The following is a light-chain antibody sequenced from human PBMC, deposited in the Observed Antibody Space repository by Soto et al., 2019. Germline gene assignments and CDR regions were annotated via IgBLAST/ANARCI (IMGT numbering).Light chain of an antibody. J-gene: IGLJ1*01. CDR3: QSYDSSLRGYV. Sequence: QSALTQPPSVSGAPGQRVTISCTGSSSNIGAAYDVHWYQQVPGTAPKLLIYDNTNRPSGVPDRFSGSKSGTSASLAITGLQAEDEADYYCQSYDSSLRGYVFGPGTKLTVL. V-gene: IGLV1-40*01. CDR2: DNT. CDR1: SSNIGAAYD.